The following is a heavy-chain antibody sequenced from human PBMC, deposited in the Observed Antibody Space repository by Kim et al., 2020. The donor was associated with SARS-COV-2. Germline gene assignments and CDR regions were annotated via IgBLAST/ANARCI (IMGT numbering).Heavy chain of an antibody. Sequence: AQKFQGRVTITADKSTSTAYMELSSLRSEDTAVYYCASSDYYYDSSGYLVWGQGTMVTVSS. J-gene: IGHJ3*01. V-gene: IGHV1-69*02. CDR3: ASSDYYYDSSGYLV. D-gene: IGHD3-22*01.